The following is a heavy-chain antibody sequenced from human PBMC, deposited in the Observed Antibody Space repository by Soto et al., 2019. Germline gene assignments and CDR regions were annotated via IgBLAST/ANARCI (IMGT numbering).Heavy chain of an antibody. J-gene: IGHJ4*02. CDR2: ISSSGSTI. Sequence: GGSLRLSCAASGFTFSSYEMNWVRQAPGKGLEWVSYISSSGSTIYYADSVKGRFTISRDKAKNSLYLQMNSLRAEDTAVYYCARDLRQLAPLFDYWGQGTLVTVSS. CDR1: GFTFSSYE. V-gene: IGHV3-48*03. D-gene: IGHD6-6*01. CDR3: ARDLRQLAPLFDY.